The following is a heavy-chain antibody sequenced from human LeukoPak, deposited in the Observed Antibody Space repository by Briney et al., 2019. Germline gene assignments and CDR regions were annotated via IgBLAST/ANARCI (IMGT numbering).Heavy chain of an antibody. J-gene: IGHJ4*02. V-gene: IGHV3-15*01. D-gene: IGHD3-22*01. CDR3: TTDYYDSSGYYYWDY. Sequence: GGSLRLSCAASGFTFSNAWMSWVRQAPGKGLEWVGRIKSKTDGGTTDYAAPVKGRFTISRDDSKNTLYLQMNSLKTADTAVYYCTTDYYDSSGYYYWDYWGQGTLVTVSS. CDR2: IKSKTDGGTT. CDR1: GFTFSNAW.